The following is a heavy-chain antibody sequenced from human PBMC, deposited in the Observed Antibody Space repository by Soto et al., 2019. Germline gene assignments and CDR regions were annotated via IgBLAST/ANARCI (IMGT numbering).Heavy chain of an antibody. CDR3: ARGVSAGVDY. V-gene: IGHV1-8*01. Sequence: ASVKVSCKASGYSSTSLDVNWVRQTAGQGLEWMGWMEPSTGRTGYAQKFQGRVTMTRDTSINTAYMELTTLTSDDTAFYYCARGVSAGVDYWGQGTPVTVSS. CDR1: GYSSTSLD. J-gene: IGHJ4*02. D-gene: IGHD1-26*01. CDR2: MEPSTGRT.